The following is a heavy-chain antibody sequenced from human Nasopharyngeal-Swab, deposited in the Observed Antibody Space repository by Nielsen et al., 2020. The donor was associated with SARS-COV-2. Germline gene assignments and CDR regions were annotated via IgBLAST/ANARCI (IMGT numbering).Heavy chain of an antibody. Sequence: SETLSLTCTVSGGSISGGGYYWSWIRQHPGKGLEWIGYIYYSGSTYYNPSLKSRVTISVDTSKNQFSLKLSSMTAADTAVYYCARDSGRSTIFGVVIIDAFDIWGQGTMVTVSS. D-gene: IGHD3-3*01. CDR3: ARDSGRSTIFGVVIIDAFDI. J-gene: IGHJ3*02. V-gene: IGHV4-31*03. CDR1: GGSISGGGYY. CDR2: IYYSGST.